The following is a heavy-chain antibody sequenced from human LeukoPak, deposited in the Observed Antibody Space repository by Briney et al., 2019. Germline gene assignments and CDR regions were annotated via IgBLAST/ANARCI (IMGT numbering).Heavy chain of an antibody. Sequence: GGSLRLSCAASGFTFSSYWMSWVRQAPGKGLEWVANIKQDGSEKYYVDSVKGRFTISRDNAKNSLYLQMNSLRAEDTAVYYCARGQVVPAAMGYYYMDVWGKGTTVTASS. CDR2: IKQDGSEK. CDR1: GFTFSSYW. D-gene: IGHD2-2*01. J-gene: IGHJ6*03. V-gene: IGHV3-7*01. CDR3: ARGQVVPAAMGYYYMDV.